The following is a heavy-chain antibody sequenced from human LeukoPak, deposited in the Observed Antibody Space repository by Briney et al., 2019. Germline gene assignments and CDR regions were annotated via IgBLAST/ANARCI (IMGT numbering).Heavy chain of an antibody. CDR3: AREAEYSSSSGVPTDDAFDI. V-gene: IGHV4-4*07. J-gene: IGHJ3*02. CDR2: IYASGST. Sequence: PSETLSLTCTVSGGSMNSYYWNWIRQPAEKGLEWIGRIYASGSTNYNPSLKSRVIMSVDTSKNQFSLKLTSVTAADTAVYYCAREAEYSSSSGVPTDDAFDIWGQGTMVTVSS. D-gene: IGHD6-6*01. CDR1: GGSMNSYY.